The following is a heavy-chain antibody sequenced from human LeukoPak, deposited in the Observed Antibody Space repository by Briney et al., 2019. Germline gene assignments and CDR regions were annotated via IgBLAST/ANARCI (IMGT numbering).Heavy chain of an antibody. CDR1: GYTFTGYY. J-gene: IGHJ5*02. CDR2: INPNSGGT. D-gene: IGHD3-10*01. CDR3: ARAPYYYGSGSSGWFDP. Sequence: ASVKVSCKASGYTFTGYYMHWVRQAPGQGLEWMGWINPNSGGTNYAQKFQGRVTMTRDTSISTAYMELSRLRSDDMAVYYCARAPYYYGSGSSGWFDPWGQGTLVTVSS. V-gene: IGHV1-2*02.